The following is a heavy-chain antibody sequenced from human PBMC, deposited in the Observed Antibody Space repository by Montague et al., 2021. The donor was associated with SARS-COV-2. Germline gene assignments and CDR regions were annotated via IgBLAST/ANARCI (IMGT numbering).Heavy chain of an antibody. D-gene: IGHD2-2*01. CDR1: GFTFSSYG. Sequence: SLRLSCAASGFTFSSYGMHWVRQAPGKGLEWVAVIWYDGSNKYYADSVKGRFTISRDNSKNTLYLQMNSLRAEDTAVYYCAKDREYQLPYYYYYMDVWGKGTTATVSS. CDR3: AKDREYQLPYYYYYMDV. CDR2: IWYDGSNK. V-gene: IGHV3-33*06. J-gene: IGHJ6*03.